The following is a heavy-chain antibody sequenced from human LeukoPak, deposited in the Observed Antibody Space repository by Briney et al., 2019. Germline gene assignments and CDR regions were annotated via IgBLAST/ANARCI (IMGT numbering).Heavy chain of an antibody. CDR2: IYYSGST. Sequence: SETLSLTCTVSGGSISSSSYYWGWIRQPPGKGLEWIGSIYYSGSTYYNPSLKSRLTISLDTSRNQFSLKLKSVTAADTAVYYCARTVDSSGFSLFQYWGQGTLVTVSS. V-gene: IGHV4-39*01. CDR1: GGSISSSSYY. D-gene: IGHD3-22*01. J-gene: IGHJ1*01. CDR3: ARTVDSSGFSLFQY.